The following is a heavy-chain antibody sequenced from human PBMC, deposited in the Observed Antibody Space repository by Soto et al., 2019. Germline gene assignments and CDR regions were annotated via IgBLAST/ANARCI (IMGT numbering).Heavy chain of an antibody. CDR2: IYHSGST. CDR1: GGSISSGGYS. D-gene: IGHD2-15*01. CDR3: ARGVVVVAATIFDY. Sequence: QLQLQESGSGLVKPSQTLSLTCAVSGGSISSGGYSWSWIRQPPGKGLAWIGYIYHSGSTYYNPSLKSRVTISVDRSKNQCSLKLSSVTAADTAVYYCARGVVVVAATIFDYWGQGTLVTVSS. V-gene: IGHV4-30-2*01. J-gene: IGHJ4*02.